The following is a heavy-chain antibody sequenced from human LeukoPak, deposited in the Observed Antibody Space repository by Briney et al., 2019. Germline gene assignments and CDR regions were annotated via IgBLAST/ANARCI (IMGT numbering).Heavy chain of an antibody. CDR3: AGTQYYDFWSGYYPLDY. CDR2: INPNSGGT. V-gene: IGHV1-2*02. CDR1: GYTFTSYD. J-gene: IGHJ4*02. D-gene: IGHD3-3*01. Sequence: ASVKVSCKASGYTFTSYDINWVRQATGQGLEWMGWINPNSGGTNYAQKFQGRVTMTRDTSISTAYMELSRLRSDDTAVYYCAGTQYYDFWSGYYPLDYWGQGTLVTVSS.